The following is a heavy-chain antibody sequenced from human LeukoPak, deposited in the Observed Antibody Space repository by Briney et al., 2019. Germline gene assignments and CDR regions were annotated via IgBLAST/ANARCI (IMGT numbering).Heavy chain of an antibody. J-gene: IGHJ4*02. D-gene: IGHD6-19*01. Sequence: PSETLSLTCDVYGGSFSGYYWSWIRQPPGKGLEWIGEINHSGSTNYNPSLKSRVTISVDTSKNQFSLKLGSVTAADTAVYYCARGRKWLAQTSFDYWGQGTLVTVSS. CDR1: GGSFSGYY. V-gene: IGHV4-34*01. CDR3: ARGRKWLAQTSFDY. CDR2: INHSGST.